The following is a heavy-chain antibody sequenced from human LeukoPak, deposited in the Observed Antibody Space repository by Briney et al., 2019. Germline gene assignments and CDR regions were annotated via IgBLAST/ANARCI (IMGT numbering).Heavy chain of an antibody. Sequence: GESLQISCKGSGYRFTSYWIGWVRQMPGKGLEWMGIIYPGDSDTRYSPSFQGQVTILADKSISTAYLQWSSLKASDTAMYYCARRNYDILTGQDAFDIWGQGTMVTVSS. V-gene: IGHV5-51*01. J-gene: IGHJ3*02. D-gene: IGHD3-9*01. CDR2: IYPGDSDT. CDR1: GYRFTSYW. CDR3: ARRNYDILTGQDAFDI.